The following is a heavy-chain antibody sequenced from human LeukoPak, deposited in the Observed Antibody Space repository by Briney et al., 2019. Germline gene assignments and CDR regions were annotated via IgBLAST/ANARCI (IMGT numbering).Heavy chain of an antibody. CDR2: LNWNGGRT. J-gene: IGHJ4*02. CDR1: GFKFDDHG. D-gene: IGHD3-10*01. V-gene: IGHV3-20*04. Sequence: TGGSLRLSCAASGFKFDDHGMSWVRQVPGKGLEWVSGLNWNGGRTGYADSVKGRFTISRDNAKNSLYLQMNSLRAEDTAFYYCAKGSDYYGSVTSKKTDWGQGTLVTVSS. CDR3: AKGSDYYGSVTSKKTD.